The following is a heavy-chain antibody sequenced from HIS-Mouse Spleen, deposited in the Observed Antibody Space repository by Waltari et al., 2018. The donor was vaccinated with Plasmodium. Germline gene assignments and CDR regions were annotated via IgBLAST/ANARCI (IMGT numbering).Heavy chain of an antibody. CDR2: IKPNSGGT. D-gene: IGHD6-13*01. CDR3: ARVLGYKAAAGTFVEYFQH. V-gene: IGHV1-2*02. CDR1: GYTFTGYY. Sequence: QVQLVQSGAEVKKPGASVKVSCKASGYTFTGYYMHWVRQAPGQGLEWMGGIKPNSGGTNDEQKVQGRVTMTRDTSISTAYMELSRLRSDDTAVYYCARVLGYKAAAGTFVEYFQHWGQGTLVTVSS. J-gene: IGHJ1*01.